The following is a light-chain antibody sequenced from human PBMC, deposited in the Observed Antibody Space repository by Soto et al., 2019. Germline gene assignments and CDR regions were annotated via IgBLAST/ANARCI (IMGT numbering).Light chain of an antibody. Sequence: QSVLAQPPSASGSPGQSVTISCTGTSSDVGAYNYVSWYQQHPGKAPKLMIYEVSYRPSGVPDRFSGSKSGNTASLTVSGLQAEDEDDYYCSSYAGSSTVFGTGTTVTVL. J-gene: IGLJ1*01. V-gene: IGLV2-8*01. CDR1: SSDVGAYNY. CDR2: EVS. CDR3: SSYAGSSTV.